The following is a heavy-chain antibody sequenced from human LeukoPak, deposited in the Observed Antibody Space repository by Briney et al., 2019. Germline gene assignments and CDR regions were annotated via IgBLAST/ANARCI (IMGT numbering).Heavy chain of an antibody. CDR1: GYRFITYY. CDR2: INPSAGST. CDR3: ARGAGIVPAAPFDY. D-gene: IGHD2-2*01. Sequence: ASVKVSCKASGYRFITYYILWVRQAPGQGLEWMGTINPSAGSTTNAQKFQGRVSMTRDTSTSTTYMELSSLRSEDTAVYYCARGAGIVPAAPFDYWGQGTLVTVSS. V-gene: IGHV1-46*01. J-gene: IGHJ4*02.